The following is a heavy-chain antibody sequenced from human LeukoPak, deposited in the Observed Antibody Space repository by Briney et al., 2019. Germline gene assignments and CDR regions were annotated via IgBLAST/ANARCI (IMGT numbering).Heavy chain of an antibody. CDR3: ARDSGSYYLDY. D-gene: IGHD1-26*01. CDR2: ISSSGSTI. J-gene: IGHJ4*02. Sequence: GGSLRLSCAPSGFTFSSYEMNWVRQAPGKGLEWVSYISSSGSTIYYADSVKGRFTISRDNAKNSLYLQMNSLRVEDTAAYYCARDSGSYYLDYWGQGTLVTVSS. V-gene: IGHV3-48*03. CDR1: GFTFSSYE.